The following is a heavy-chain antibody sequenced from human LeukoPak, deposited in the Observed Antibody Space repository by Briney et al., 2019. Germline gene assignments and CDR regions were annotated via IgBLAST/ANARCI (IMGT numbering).Heavy chain of an antibody. D-gene: IGHD4/OR15-4a*01. Sequence: GESLKISCKGSGYSFTTYWIGWVRQMPGKGLEWMGMIYPGDSDTRYSPSFRGHVTISADTSITTAYLQLSSLKASDTAMYYCARRIGLTTRYFDYWGQGTLVTVSS. V-gene: IGHV5-51*01. CDR3: ARRIGLTTRYFDY. CDR2: IYPGDSDT. J-gene: IGHJ4*02. CDR1: GYSFTTYW.